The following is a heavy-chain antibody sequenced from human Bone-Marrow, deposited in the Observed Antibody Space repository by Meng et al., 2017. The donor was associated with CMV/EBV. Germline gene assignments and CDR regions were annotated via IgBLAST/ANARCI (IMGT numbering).Heavy chain of an antibody. D-gene: IGHD3-3*01. Sequence: CKASGGTFGSSPVSWVRQAPGHGLEWMGGIIPVSGAATYAQKFRGRVTITMDESRSTAYMELTSLGSDDTAVFYCARLNSFGVVIIWGQGTLVTVSS. V-gene: IGHV1-69*05. J-gene: IGHJ4*02. CDR2: IIPVSGAA. CDR1: GGTFGSSP. CDR3: ARLNSFGVVII.